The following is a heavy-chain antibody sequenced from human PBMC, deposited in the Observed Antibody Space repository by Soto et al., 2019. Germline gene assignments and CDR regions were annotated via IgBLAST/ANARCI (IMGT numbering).Heavy chain of an antibody. CDR3: ARDCCSLFYESSCFPQDAPEGMER. CDR2: IIPIFGTA. V-gene: IGHV1-69*01. J-gene: IGHJ6*01. D-gene: IGHD3-22*01. Sequence: QVQLVQSGAEVKKPGSSVKVSCKASGGTFSSYAISWVRQAPGQGLEWMGGIIPIFGTANYAQKFQGRVTITADESTSTAYMELSSLRSEDTAVYYCARDCCSLFYESSCFPQDAPEGMERWGQGTTVTVPS. CDR1: GGTFSSYA.